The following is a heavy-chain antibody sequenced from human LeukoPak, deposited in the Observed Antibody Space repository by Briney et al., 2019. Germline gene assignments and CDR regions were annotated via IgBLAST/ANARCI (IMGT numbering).Heavy chain of an antibody. Sequence: GESLKISCKGSGYSFTSYWIGWGRQMPGKGLEWMGIIYPGDSDTRYSPPFQGQVTISADKSISTASLQWSSLKASDTAMYYCARLSRYSGSYFYYYSTNLYYYMDVWGKGTTVTISS. CDR3: ARLSRYSGSYFYYYSTNLYYYMDV. J-gene: IGHJ6*03. CDR1: GYSFTSYW. V-gene: IGHV5-51*01. D-gene: IGHD1-26*01. CDR2: IYPGDSDT.